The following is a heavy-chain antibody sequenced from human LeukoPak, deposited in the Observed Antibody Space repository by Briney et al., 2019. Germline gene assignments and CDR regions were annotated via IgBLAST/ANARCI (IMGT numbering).Heavy chain of an antibody. CDR3: AKGLYCSGGSCYVY. J-gene: IGHJ4*02. Sequence: GGSLRLSCAASGFTFSSYGMHWVRQAPGKGLEWVAVISYDGSNKYYADSVKGRFTISRDNSKNTLYLQTNSLRAEDTAVYYCAKGLYCSGGSCYVYWGQGTLVTVSS. CDR2: ISYDGSNK. CDR1: GFTFSSYG. D-gene: IGHD2-15*01. V-gene: IGHV3-30*18.